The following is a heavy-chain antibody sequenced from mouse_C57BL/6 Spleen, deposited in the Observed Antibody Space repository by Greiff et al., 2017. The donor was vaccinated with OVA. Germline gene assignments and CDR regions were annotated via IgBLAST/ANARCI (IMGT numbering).Heavy chain of an antibody. Sequence: QVQLKQSGAELVRPGASVKLSCKASGYTFTDYYINWVKQRPGQGLEWIARIYPGSGNTYYNEKFKGKATLTAEKSSSTAYMQLSSLTSEDSAVYFCARAYYYGSSPLFDYWGQGTTLTVSS. CDR1: GYTFTDYY. J-gene: IGHJ2*01. CDR2: IYPGSGNT. CDR3: ARAYYYGSSPLFDY. V-gene: IGHV1-76*01. D-gene: IGHD1-1*01.